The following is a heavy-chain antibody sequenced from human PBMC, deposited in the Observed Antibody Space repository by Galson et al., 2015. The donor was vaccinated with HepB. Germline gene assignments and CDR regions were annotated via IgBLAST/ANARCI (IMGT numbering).Heavy chain of an antibody. Sequence: LEWVAVISHDRGHKYFAESVKGRFTISRDDSKNTLYLEMNSLRGDDSAVYYCAKGGQLGVFYYYMDVWGKGATVTVSS. CDR2: ISHDRGHK. V-gene: IGHV3-30*18. J-gene: IGHJ6*03. D-gene: IGHD1-1*01. CDR3: AKGGQLGVFYYYMDV.